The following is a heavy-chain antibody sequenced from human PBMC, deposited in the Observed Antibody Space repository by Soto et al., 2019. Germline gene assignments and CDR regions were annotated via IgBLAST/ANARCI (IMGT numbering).Heavy chain of an antibody. J-gene: IGHJ4*02. CDR1: GFTFSSYS. CDR2: IWYDGSNK. V-gene: IGHV3-33*01. CDR3: ARGRSRVGATFFDY. D-gene: IGHD1-26*01. Sequence: PGGSLRLSCAASGFTFSSYSMHWVRQAPGKGLEWVAVIWYDGSNKYYADSVKGRFTISRDNSKNTLYLQMNSLRAEDTAVYYCARGRSRVGATFFDYWGQGTLVTVSS.